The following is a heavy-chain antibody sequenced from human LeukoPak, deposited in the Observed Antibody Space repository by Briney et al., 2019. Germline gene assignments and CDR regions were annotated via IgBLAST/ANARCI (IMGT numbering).Heavy chain of an antibody. Sequence: ASVKVSCKASGYTFTGYYMHWVRQAPGQGLEWMGWISAYNGNTNYAQKLQGRVTMTTDTSTSTAYMELRSLRSDDTAVYYCAREDTLRYFDQGAFDIWGQGTMVTVSS. J-gene: IGHJ3*02. V-gene: IGHV1-18*04. CDR3: AREDTLRYFDQGAFDI. CDR2: ISAYNGNT. CDR1: GYTFTGYY. D-gene: IGHD3-9*01.